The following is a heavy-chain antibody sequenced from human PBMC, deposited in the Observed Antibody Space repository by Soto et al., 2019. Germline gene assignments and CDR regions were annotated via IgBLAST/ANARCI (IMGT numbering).Heavy chain of an antibody. Sequence: SDTLSLPCTVAGGSISSYYWSWIRQPPGKGLEWIGYIYYSGSTNYNPSLKSRVTISVDTSKNQFSLKLSSVTADYYYYGMDVWGQGTTVTVSS. J-gene: IGHJ6*02. CDR1: GGSISSYY. CDR3: V. V-gene: IGHV4-59*08. CDR2: IYYSGST.